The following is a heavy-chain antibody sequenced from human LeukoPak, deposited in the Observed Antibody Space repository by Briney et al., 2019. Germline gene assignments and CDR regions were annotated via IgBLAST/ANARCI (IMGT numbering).Heavy chain of an antibody. CDR2: IQHSGST. CDR1: GGSIRSGGYS. CDR3: ARGGITAFDL. J-gene: IGHJ3*01. V-gene: IGHV4-30-2*01. Sequence: NASQTLSLTCAVSGGSIRSGGYSWSWIRQPPGKGLEWIGYIQHSGSTYYNPSLQSRVATSVDRSKNQFSLRLHSVTAADTAVYYCARGGITAFDLWGQGTKVTVSS. D-gene: IGHD3-10*01.